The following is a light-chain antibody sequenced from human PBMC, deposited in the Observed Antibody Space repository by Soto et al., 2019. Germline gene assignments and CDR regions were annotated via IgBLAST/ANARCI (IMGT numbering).Light chain of an antibody. CDR2: DVS. Sequence: QSALTQPASVSGSPGQSITISCTGTSSDVGGSHYVSWYQQHPGKAPKLMIFDVSNRPSGISNRFSGSKSGNTASLAISGLQAEDEADYYCCSYTPSTTLHYVFGTGTKLTVL. CDR1: SSDVGGSHY. J-gene: IGLJ1*01. CDR3: CSYTPSTTLHYV. V-gene: IGLV2-14*01.